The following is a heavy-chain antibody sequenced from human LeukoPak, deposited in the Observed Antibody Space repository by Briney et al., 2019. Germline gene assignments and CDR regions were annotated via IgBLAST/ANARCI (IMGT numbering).Heavy chain of an antibody. CDR3: ARGGYYDILTGYYNDMGINWFDP. Sequence: PSETLSLTCAVSGGSISSSSYYWGWIRQPPGKGLEWIGSIYYSGSTYYNPSLKSRVTISVDTSKNQFSLKLSSVTAADTAVYYCARGGYYDILTGYYNDMGINWFDPWGQGTLVTVSS. J-gene: IGHJ5*02. CDR2: IYYSGST. D-gene: IGHD3-9*01. V-gene: IGHV4-39*07. CDR1: GGSISSSSYY.